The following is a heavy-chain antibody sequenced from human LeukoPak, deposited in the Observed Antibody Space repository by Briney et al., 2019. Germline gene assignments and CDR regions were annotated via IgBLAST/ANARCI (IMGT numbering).Heavy chain of an antibody. Sequence: SETLSLTCAVYGGSITGYYWSWIRQPPGKGLEWGGEIHYTGATSYNPSLKSRATISIDTSKNQVSLKLSSVTAADTAVYYCARGNILSGYCFDFWGQGALVTVSS. CDR3: ARGNILSGYCFDF. CDR1: GGSITGYY. V-gene: IGHV4-34*01. D-gene: IGHD3-9*01. CDR2: IHYTGAT. J-gene: IGHJ4*02.